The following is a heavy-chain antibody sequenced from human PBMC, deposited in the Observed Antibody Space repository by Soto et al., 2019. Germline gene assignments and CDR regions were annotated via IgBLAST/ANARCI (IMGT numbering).Heavy chain of an antibody. D-gene: IGHD1-26*01. Sequence: GGSLRLSCAASGFTFSSYEMNWVRQAPGKGLEWVSYISSSGSTIYYADSVKGRFTISRDNAKNSLYLQMNSLRAEDTAVYYCARGGGSYYDGWFDPWGQGTLVTVSS. CDR3: ARGGGSYYDGWFDP. CDR2: ISSSGSTI. J-gene: IGHJ5*02. V-gene: IGHV3-48*03. CDR1: GFTFSSYE.